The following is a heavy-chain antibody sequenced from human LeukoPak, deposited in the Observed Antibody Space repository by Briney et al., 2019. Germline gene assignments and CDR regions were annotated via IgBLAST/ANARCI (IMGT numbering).Heavy chain of an antibody. J-gene: IGHJ4*02. CDR2: ISYEESNK. CDR3: ARVVMYDSDGSGHYFDY. Sequence: GGSLRLSCSASGFPFRSYGMHWLRPPPPKGLQGVAGISYEESNKYYADSVKGRFSISRDNSKNALYLQMNSLRAEDTAMYYCARVVMYDSDGSGHYFDYWGQGTLVTVSS. V-gene: IGHV3-30*03. CDR1: GFPFRSYG. D-gene: IGHD2-15*01.